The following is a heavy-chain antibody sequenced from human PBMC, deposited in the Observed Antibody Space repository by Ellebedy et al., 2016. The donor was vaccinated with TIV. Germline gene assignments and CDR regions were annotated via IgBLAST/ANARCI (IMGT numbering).Heavy chain of an antibody. CDR3: ARQMAVYCSGGNCDWFGP. CDR1: GFGFSSNR. Sequence: GESLKISCQGSGFGFSSNRIAWVRQMPGKGLEWMGNIYPGDSETKYSPSFQGQVTISADKSISTAYLQWSSLKASDTAMYYCARQMAVYCSGGNCDWFGPWGQGTLVTVSS. CDR2: IYPGDSET. J-gene: IGHJ5*02. D-gene: IGHD2-15*01. V-gene: IGHV5-51*01.